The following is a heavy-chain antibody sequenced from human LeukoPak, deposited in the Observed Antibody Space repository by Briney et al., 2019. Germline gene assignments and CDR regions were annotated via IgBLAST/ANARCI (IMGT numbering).Heavy chain of an antibody. Sequence: PSETLSLTCTVSGASVSGNYWSWIRQPPGRGLEWIGQIFYIGRTSYNPSLKSRVTMSVDTSVSQFSLRLESVTVADTAVYYCARGGGILYDSGGLPGWFDPWGPGTPVTVSA. D-gene: IGHD3-22*01. J-gene: IGHJ5*02. CDR3: ARGGGILYDSGGLPGWFDP. CDR2: IFYIGRT. CDR1: GASVSGNY. V-gene: IGHV4-59*08.